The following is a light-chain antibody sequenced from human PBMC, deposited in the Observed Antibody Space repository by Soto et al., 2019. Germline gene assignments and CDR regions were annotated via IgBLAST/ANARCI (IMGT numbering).Light chain of an antibody. CDR1: EDTNNN. V-gene: IGKV1-33*01. J-gene: IGKJ4*01. Sequence: DIQMTQSPSSLSASVGDRVTITCQASEDTNNNLNWYQQKPGEAPKLLISDASNLETGVPSRFSGGGSVTHFTFTISSLQPEDIATYYCQHFHNLPVTFGGGTKVEMK. CDR3: QHFHNLPVT. CDR2: DAS.